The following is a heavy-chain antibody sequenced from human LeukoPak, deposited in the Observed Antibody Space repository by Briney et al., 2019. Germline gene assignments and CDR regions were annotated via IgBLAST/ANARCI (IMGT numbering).Heavy chain of an antibody. CDR3: ASIAAAGAFDP. J-gene: IGHJ5*02. V-gene: IGHV4-30-2*01. CDR2: IYHSGST. CDR1: GGSISSGGYY. D-gene: IGHD6-13*01. Sequence: SETLSLTCTVSGGSISSGGYYWSWIRQPPGKGLEWIGYIYHSGSTNYNPSLKSRVTISVDTSKNQFSLKLSSVTAADTAVYYCASIAAAGAFDPWGQGTLVTVSS.